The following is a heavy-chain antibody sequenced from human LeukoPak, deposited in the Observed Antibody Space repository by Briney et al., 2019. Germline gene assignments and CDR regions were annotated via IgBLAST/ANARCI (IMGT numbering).Heavy chain of an antibody. J-gene: IGHJ4*02. CDR1: GFTFSTYG. D-gene: IGHD3-22*01. V-gene: IGHV3-30*03. CDR2: ISYDGSNK. CDR3: ARAADTSGYYPAY. Sequence: PGRSLRLSCAASGFTFSTYGLHWVRQAPGKGLEWVSFISYDGSNKYYADSVKGRFTISRDNAKNTLYLQMNSLTPEDTAVYFCARAADTSGYYPAYWGQGTLVTVSS.